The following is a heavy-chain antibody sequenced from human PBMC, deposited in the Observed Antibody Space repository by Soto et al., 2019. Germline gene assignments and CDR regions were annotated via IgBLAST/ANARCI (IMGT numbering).Heavy chain of an antibody. CDR3: ARDRHCSGGSCYNYYYGMDV. D-gene: IGHD2-15*01. CDR1: GDSVSSNYAT. Sequence: SQTLSLTCVISGDSVSSNYATWNWIRQSPSRGLEWLGRTYYRSKWYNDYAVSVKSRITINPDTSKNQFSLQLNSVTPEDTAVYYCARDRHCSGGSCYNYYYGMDVWGQGTTVTVSS. V-gene: IGHV6-1*01. J-gene: IGHJ6*02. CDR2: TYYRSKWYN.